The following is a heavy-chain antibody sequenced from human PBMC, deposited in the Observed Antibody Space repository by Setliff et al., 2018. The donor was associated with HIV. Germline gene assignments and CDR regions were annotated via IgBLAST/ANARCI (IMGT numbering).Heavy chain of an antibody. CDR2: IHYTGIS. CDR3: ARDPCITAAGTEYFDS. V-gene: IGHV4-59*11. D-gene: IGHD6-13*01. Sequence: SETLSLTCDISVGSIGSHYWSWIRQSPGKGLEWIGNIHYTGISDINPSLKRRATISLDRPKIPFSLKLSSVTDADTAIYYCARDPCITAAGTEYFDSWGQGILVTVSS. CDR1: VGSIGSHY. J-gene: IGHJ4*02.